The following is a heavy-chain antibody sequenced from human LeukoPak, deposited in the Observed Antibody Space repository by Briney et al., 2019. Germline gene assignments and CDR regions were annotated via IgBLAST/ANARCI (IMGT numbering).Heavy chain of an antibody. D-gene: IGHD6-19*01. Sequence: GGSLRLSCAASGFTFSTYSMNWVRQAPGKGLEWVGLTRNKANGYTTEYAASVKGGFTISRDDSKNSLYLQMNSLKTEDTAVYYCARRSYSSGWWVDYWGQGTLVTVSS. CDR2: TRNKANGYTT. CDR3: ARRSYSSGWWVDY. V-gene: IGHV3-72*01. CDR1: GFTFSTYS. J-gene: IGHJ4*02.